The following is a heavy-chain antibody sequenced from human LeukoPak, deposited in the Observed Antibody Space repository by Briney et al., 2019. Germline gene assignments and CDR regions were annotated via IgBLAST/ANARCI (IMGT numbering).Heavy chain of an antibody. J-gene: IGHJ5*02. D-gene: IGHD3-10*01. Sequence: SETLSLTCTVHGYSISSGYYWGWIRQPPGKGLEWIGSIYHRGRTYYNPSLKSRVTISVDTSKNQFSLKLSSVTAADTAVYYCASYGSGSYYPFDPWGQGTLVTVSS. CDR3: ASYGSGSYYPFDP. CDR1: GYSISSGYY. CDR2: IYHRGRT. V-gene: IGHV4-38-2*02.